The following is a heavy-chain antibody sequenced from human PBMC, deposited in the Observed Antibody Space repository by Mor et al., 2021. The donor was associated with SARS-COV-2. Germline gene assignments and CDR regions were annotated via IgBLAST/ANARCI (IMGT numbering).Heavy chain of an antibody. V-gene: IGHV4-39*01. J-gene: IGHJ4*02. D-gene: IGHD5-18*01. CDR2: GST. CDR3: ARLKGQDTAMVGVFDY. Sequence: GSTYYNPSLKSRVTISVDTSKNQFSLKLSSVTAADTAVYYCARLKGQDTAMVGVFDYWGQGTLV.